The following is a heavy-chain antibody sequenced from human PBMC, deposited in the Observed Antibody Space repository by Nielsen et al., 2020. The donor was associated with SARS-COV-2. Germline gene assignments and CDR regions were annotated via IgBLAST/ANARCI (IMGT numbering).Heavy chain of an antibody. D-gene: IGHD3-9*01. Sequence: SETLSLTCAVYGGSFSGYYWSWIRQPPGKGLEWIGEINHSGSTNYNPSLKSRVTISVDTSKNQFSLKLSSVTAADTAVYYCARAPDYDILTGDYPDAFDIWGQGTKVTVSS. CDR2: INHSGST. CDR3: ARAPDYDILTGDYPDAFDI. J-gene: IGHJ3*02. V-gene: IGHV4-34*01. CDR1: GGSFSGYY.